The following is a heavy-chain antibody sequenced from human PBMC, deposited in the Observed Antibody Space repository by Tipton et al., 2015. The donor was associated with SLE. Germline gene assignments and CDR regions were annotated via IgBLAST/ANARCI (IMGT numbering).Heavy chain of an antibody. Sequence: TLSLTCTVSGGSISSGSYYWSWIRQPAGKGLEWIGRIYTSGSTNYNPSLKSRVTISVDTSKNQFSLKLSSVTAADTAVYYCVREIDGRGYDFWSGYKGAWFDPWGQGTLVTVSS. CDR2: IYTSGST. CDR1: GGSISSGSYY. D-gene: IGHD3-3*01. CDR3: VREIDGRGYDFWSGYKGAWFDP. J-gene: IGHJ5*02. V-gene: IGHV4-61*02.